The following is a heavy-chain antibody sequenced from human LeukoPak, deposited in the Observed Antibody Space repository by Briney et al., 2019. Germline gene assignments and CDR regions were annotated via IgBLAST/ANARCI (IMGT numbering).Heavy chain of an antibody. V-gene: IGHV3-30-3*01. Sequence: GRSLRLSCAASGFTFSSYAMHWVRQAPGKGLEWVAVISYDGSNKYYADSVKGRFTISRDNSKNTLYLQMNSLGAEDTAVYYCARSGDYDGTNWFDPWGQGTLVTVSS. J-gene: IGHJ5*02. D-gene: IGHD4-17*01. CDR1: GFTFSSYA. CDR2: ISYDGSNK. CDR3: ARSGDYDGTNWFDP.